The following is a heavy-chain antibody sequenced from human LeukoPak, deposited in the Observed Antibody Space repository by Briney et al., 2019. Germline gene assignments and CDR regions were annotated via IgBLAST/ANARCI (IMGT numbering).Heavy chain of an antibody. CDR1: GGSISSGGYP. D-gene: IGHD1-1*01. CDR2: IYHSGST. V-gene: IGHV4-30-2*01. Sequence: SETLSLTCTVSGGSISSGGYPWSWIRQPPGKGLEWIGYIYHSGSTYYNPSLKSRVTISVGRSKNQFSLKLSSVTAADTAVYYCARYSLEAFDIWGQGTMVTVSS. J-gene: IGHJ3*02. CDR3: ARYSLEAFDI.